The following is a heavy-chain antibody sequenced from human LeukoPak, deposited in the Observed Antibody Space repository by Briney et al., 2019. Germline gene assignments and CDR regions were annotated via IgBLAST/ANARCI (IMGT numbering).Heavy chain of an antibody. CDR1: GYTFTGYY. Sequence: GASVKVSCKASGYTFTGYYLHWVRQAPRQGLEWMGWINPNSGDTNFAQKLQGRVSMTRDTSISTAYMDLSSLTSDDTAVYYCARDRVRGGSRNHFDSWGQGNLVTVST. J-gene: IGHJ4*02. V-gene: IGHV1-2*02. CDR3: ARDRVRGGSRNHFDS. D-gene: IGHD2-15*01. CDR2: INPNSGDT.